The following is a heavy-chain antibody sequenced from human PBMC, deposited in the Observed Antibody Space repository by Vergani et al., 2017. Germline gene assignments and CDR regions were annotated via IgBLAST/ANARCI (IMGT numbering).Heavy chain of an antibody. V-gene: IGHV4-61*02. CDR3: ARGHRVTMVRGVINGRIDY. D-gene: IGHD3-10*01. Sequence: QVQLQESGPGLVKPSQTLSLTCTVSGGSISSGSYYWSWIRQPAGKGLEWIGRNYTSGSTNYNPSLKSRVTISVDTSKNQFSLKLSSVTAADTAVYYCARGHRVTMVRGVINGRIDYWGQGTLVTVSS. CDR1: GGSISSGSYY. CDR2: NYTSGST. J-gene: IGHJ4*02.